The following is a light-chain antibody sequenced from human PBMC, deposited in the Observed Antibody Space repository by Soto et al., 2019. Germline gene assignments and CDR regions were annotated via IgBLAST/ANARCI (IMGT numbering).Light chain of an antibody. CDR3: SSYTSSSFF. J-gene: IGLJ1*01. V-gene: IGLV2-14*01. Sequence: LTQPASVSGSPGQSITISCTGTSSDVGGYNYVSWYQQHPGKAPKLMIYDVSNRPSGVSNRFSGSKSGNTASLTISGLEAEDEAYYYCSSYTSSSFFFGTGTKVSVL. CDR2: DVS. CDR1: SSDVGGYNY.